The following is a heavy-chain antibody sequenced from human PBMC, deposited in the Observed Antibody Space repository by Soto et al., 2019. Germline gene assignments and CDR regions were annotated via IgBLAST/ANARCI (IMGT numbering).Heavy chain of an antibody. Sequence: ETLSLTGAVYVGSFSGEQWSWIRQPPGKGLEWIGEINHSGRTNYNPSLKSRVTISVDTSKKQISLKLNSVTAADTAVYYCARRYCSSTSCLAGFDPWGRGTLVTVSS. V-gene: IGHV4-34*01. J-gene: IGHJ5*02. CDR2: INHSGRT. CDR3: ARRYCSSTSCLAGFDP. D-gene: IGHD2-2*01. CDR1: VGSFSGEQ.